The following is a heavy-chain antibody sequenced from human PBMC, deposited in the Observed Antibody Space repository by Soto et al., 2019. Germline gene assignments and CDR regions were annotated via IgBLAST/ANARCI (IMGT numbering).Heavy chain of an antibody. J-gene: IGHJ4*02. V-gene: IGHV3-7*03. CDR3: AKAREIGVVITTSFDY. CDR1: GFTFRSSW. Sequence: GGSLRLSCAASGFTFRSSWMSWVRQAPGKGLEWVANIKQDGSEKYSVDSVKGRFTISRDNAKNSLYLQMNTLSAEDTAVYYCAKAREIGVVITTSFDYWGQGTLVTVS. D-gene: IGHD3-22*01. CDR2: IKQDGSEK.